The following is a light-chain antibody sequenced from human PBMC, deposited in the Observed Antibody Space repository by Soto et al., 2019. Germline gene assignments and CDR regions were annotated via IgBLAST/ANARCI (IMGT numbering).Light chain of an antibody. J-gene: IGKJ1*01. CDR3: QHYNNWPPWT. CDR1: QSVSIN. Sequence: EIVMTQSPATLSVSPGERATLSCTASQSVSINLAWYQQKPGQAPRLLIYGASTRATGIPARFSGSGSGTEFTLTISSLQSEDFAVYYCQHYNNWPPWTFGQGTKVEIK. V-gene: IGKV3-15*01. CDR2: GAS.